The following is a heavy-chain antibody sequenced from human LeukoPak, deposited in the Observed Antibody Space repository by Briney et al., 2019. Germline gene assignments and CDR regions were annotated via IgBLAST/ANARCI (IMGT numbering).Heavy chain of an antibody. Sequence: GASVKVSCKASGYTFTGYYMHWVRQALGQGLEWMGRINPNSGGTNYAQKFQGRVTMTRDTSISTAYMELSRLRSDDTAVYYCATYDILTGYSPGFDYWGQGTLVTVSS. V-gene: IGHV1-2*06. J-gene: IGHJ4*02. CDR2: INPNSGGT. CDR3: ATYDILTGYSPGFDY. D-gene: IGHD3-9*01. CDR1: GYTFTGYY.